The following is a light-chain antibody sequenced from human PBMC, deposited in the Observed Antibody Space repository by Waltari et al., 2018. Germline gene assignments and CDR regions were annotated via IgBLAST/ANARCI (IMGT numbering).Light chain of an antibody. J-gene: IGKJ2*01. Sequence: EVVLTQSPATLSLSPGERVSLSCRASQSVGNSLAWYPPKAGQAPRLRSYDVSNRASGIPARFSGSGSGTDFTLTISSLEPDDFAIYYCQQRNDWPPEYTFGQGTKLEIK. CDR1: QSVGNS. CDR2: DVS. V-gene: IGKV3-11*01. CDR3: QQRNDWPPEYT.